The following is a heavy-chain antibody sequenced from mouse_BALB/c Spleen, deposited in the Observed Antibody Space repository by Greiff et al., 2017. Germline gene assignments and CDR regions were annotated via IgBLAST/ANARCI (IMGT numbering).Heavy chain of an antibody. D-gene: IGHD2-3*01. CDR3: ARYYDGYWFAY. Sequence: EVQRVESGAELVKPGASVKLSCTASGFNIKDTYMHWVKQRPEQGLEWIGRIDPANGNTKYDPKFQGKATITADTSSNTAYLQLSSLTSEDTAVYYCARYYDGYWFAYWGQGTLVTVSA. CDR1: GFNIKDTY. CDR2: IDPANGNT. J-gene: IGHJ3*01. V-gene: IGHV14-3*02.